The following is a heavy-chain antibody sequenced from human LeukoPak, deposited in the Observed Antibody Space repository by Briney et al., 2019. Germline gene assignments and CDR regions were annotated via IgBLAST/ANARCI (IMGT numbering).Heavy chain of an antibody. Sequence: PSETLSLTCTVSGGSTSSYYWSWIRQPPGKGLEWIGYIYYSGSTNYNPSLKSRVTISVDTSKNQFSLKLSSVTAADTAVYYCARASVTINYDYWGQGTLVTVSS. CDR2: IYYSGST. J-gene: IGHJ4*02. CDR3: ARASVTINYDY. CDR1: GGSTSSYY. D-gene: IGHD3-10*01. V-gene: IGHV4-59*01.